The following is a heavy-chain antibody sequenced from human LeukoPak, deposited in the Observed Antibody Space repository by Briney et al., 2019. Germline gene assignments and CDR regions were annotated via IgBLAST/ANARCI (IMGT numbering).Heavy chain of an antibody. Sequence: GGSLRLSCAASGCTFSDYWMHWVRQAPGKGLVWVSIINTDTRGTYYADSVKGRFTISRDNAKNTLYLQMNSLRAEDTAVYYCARAGAYRFDYWGQGALVTVSS. V-gene: IGHV3-74*01. CDR2: INTDTRGT. J-gene: IGHJ4*02. D-gene: IGHD3-16*01. CDR3: ARAGAYRFDY. CDR1: GCTFSDYW.